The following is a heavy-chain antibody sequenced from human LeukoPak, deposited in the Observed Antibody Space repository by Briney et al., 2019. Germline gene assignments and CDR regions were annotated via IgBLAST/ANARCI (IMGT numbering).Heavy chain of an antibody. J-gene: IGHJ4*02. V-gene: IGHV3-48*01. D-gene: IGHD1-26*01. Sequence: GGSLRLSCAASGFTFSSYSMNWVRQAPGKGLEWVSYISSSSSTIYYADSVKGRFTISRDNAKNSLYLQMNSLRAEDTAVYYCARVPRYSGSLSDYWGQGTLVTVSS. CDR1: GFTFSSYS. CDR2: ISSSSSTI. CDR3: ARVPRYSGSLSDY.